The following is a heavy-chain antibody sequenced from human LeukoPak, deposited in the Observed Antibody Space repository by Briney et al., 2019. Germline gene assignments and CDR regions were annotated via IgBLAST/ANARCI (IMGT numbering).Heavy chain of an antibody. CDR2: ISGSGGST. J-gene: IGHJ4*02. CDR1: GFTFGNYS. Sequence: GGSLRLSCAASGFTFGNYSMSWVRQGPGKGLEWVSTISGSGGSTYYADSVKGRFTISRDNSKNTLFLQMNSLRADDTAVYFCAKDQKSIAATGYDYWGQGTLVTVSS. CDR3: AKDQKSIAATGYDY. V-gene: IGHV3-23*01. D-gene: IGHD6-13*01.